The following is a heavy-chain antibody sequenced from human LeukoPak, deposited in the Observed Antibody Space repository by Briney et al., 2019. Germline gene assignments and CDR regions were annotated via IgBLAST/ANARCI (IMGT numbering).Heavy chain of an antibody. J-gene: IGHJ4*02. V-gene: IGHV4-38-2*01. Sequence: SETLSLTCAVSGYSISSGYYWGWIRQPPGKGLEWIGSIYHSGSTYYNPSLKSRVTISVDTSKNQFSLKLSSVTAADTAVYYCARYDSRGSASTRFDYWGQGILVTISS. CDR2: IYHSGST. CDR3: ARYDSRGSASTRFDY. CDR1: GYSISSGYY. D-gene: IGHD3-16*01.